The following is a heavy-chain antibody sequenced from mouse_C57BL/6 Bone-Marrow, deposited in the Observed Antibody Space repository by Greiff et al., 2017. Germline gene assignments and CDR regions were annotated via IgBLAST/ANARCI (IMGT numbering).Heavy chain of an antibody. V-gene: IGHV1-55*01. CDR3: AREGGYYAAY. CDR1: GYTFTSYW. J-gene: IGHJ3*01. Sequence: QVQLQQPGAELVKPGASVKISCKASGYTFTSYWLTWVKQRPGQGLEWIGDIYPGSGSTNYNEKFKSKATLTVDTSSSTAYMQLSSLTSEDSAVYYCAREGGYYAAYWGQGTLVTVSA. CDR2: IYPGSGST. D-gene: IGHD2-3*01.